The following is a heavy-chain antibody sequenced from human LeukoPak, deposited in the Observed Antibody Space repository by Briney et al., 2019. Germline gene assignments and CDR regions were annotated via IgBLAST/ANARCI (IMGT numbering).Heavy chain of an antibody. J-gene: IGHJ4*02. CDR2: IYYRGST. Sequence: PSETLSLTCTVSGGSLSTFYWSWIRQPQGKGLEWIGYIYYRGSTTYNPSLKSRVTISVDTSKNQFSLNLTSVTAADTAVYYCARDPGGYFFDYWGQGTLVTVSS. V-gene: IGHV4-59*01. D-gene: IGHD3-10*01. CDR1: GGSLSTFY. CDR3: ARDPGGYFFDY.